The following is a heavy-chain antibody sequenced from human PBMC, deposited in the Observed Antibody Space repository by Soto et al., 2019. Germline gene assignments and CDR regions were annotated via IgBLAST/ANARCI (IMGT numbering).Heavy chain of an antibody. Sequence: PGGSLRLSCAASGFSFSNYWMAWVRQAPGKGLEWVANINRDGGERYHADSVRGRFTIFRDNSENSLYLQMNRLRAEDTAVYYCARDATFCLDCWGRGTRVTVSS. J-gene: IGHJ4*02. CDR3: ARDATFCLDC. CDR2: INRDGGER. D-gene: IGHD3-16*01. V-gene: IGHV3-7*03. CDR1: GFSFSNYW.